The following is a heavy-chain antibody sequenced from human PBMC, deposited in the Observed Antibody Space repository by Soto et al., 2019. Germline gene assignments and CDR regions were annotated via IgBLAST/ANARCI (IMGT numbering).Heavy chain of an antibody. CDR2: IYHSGNT. CDR3: ARARFQVLYGKPYFDS. D-gene: IGHD2-2*02. J-gene: IGHJ4*02. V-gene: IGHV4-31*03. Sequence: SETLSLTCTVSGGSITTGGSYWSWIRQHPGKGLEWIGNIYHSGNTYYNPSLKSRLTISVDTSKDHFSLMVDSVTAADTAVYYCARARFQVLYGKPYFDSWGQGTLVTVSS. CDR1: GGSITTGGSY.